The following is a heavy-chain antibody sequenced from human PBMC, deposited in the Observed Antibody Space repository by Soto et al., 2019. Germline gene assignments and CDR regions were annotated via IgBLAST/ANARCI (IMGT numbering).Heavy chain of an antibody. V-gene: IGHV1-46*01. CDR1: GYTFTSYY. J-gene: IGHJ4*02. Sequence: ASVKVSCKASGYTFTSYYMHWVRQAPGQGLEWMGIINPSGGSTSYAQKFQGRVTMTRDTSTSTVYMELSSLRSEDTAVYYCARARIVVVTAATGKTLDYWGQGTMVTVYS. CDR2: INPSGGST. CDR3: ARARIVVVTAATGKTLDY. D-gene: IGHD2-21*02.